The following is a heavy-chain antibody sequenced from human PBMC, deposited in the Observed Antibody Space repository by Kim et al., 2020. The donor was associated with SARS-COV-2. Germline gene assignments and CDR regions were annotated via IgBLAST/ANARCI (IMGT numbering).Heavy chain of an antibody. J-gene: IGHJ6*02. CDR3: AKPGGSSWYYYYYGMDV. V-gene: IGHV3-30*18. CDR2: ISYDGSNK. D-gene: IGHD6-13*01. CDR1: GFTFSSYG. Sequence: GGSLRLSCAASGFTFSSYGMHWVRQAPGKGLEWVAVISYDGSNKYYADSVKGRFTISRDNSKNTLYLQMNSLRAEDTAVYYCAKPGGSSWYYYYYGMDVWGQGTTVTVSS.